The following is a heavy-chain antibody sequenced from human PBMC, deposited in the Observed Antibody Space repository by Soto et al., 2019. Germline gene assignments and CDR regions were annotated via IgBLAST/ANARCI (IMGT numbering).Heavy chain of an antibody. CDR3: ARGGLVRGYDY. CDR2: IDNSGTVT. CDR1: GFTFGTYA. Sequence: GGSLRLSCAASGFTFGTYAMNWVRQAPGEGLEWVSAIDNSGTVTYYADSVKGRFTISRDNSENTLFLQMNSLRAEDTAVYYCARGGLVRGYDYWGQGTRVTVSS. V-gene: IGHV3-23*05. D-gene: IGHD3-10*01. J-gene: IGHJ4*02.